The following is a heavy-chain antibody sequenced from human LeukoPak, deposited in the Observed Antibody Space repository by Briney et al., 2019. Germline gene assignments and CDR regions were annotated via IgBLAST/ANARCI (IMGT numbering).Heavy chain of an antibody. CDR2: IYYSGST. CDR1: GGSISSDDYF. Sequence: SQTLSLTCTVSGGSISSDDYFWTWIRQHPGKGLEWIGYIYYSGSTYYNPSLNSRVTISVDTSKNQFSLKLSSVTAADTAVYYCARRGFGGSYSSDAFDIWGQGTMVTVSS. V-gene: IGHV4-30-4*08. CDR3: ARRGFGGSYSSDAFDI. J-gene: IGHJ3*02. D-gene: IGHD1-26*01.